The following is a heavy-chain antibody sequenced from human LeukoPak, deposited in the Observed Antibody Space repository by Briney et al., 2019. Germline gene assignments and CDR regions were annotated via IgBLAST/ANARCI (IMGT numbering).Heavy chain of an antibody. CDR1: GYTLTELS. CDR3: ATDQRGAGLGFVYGSGSFNGLDV. D-gene: IGHD3-10*01. V-gene: IGHV1-24*01. Sequence: GASVKVSCKLSGYTLTELSMHWVRQAPGKGLEWMGGFDPEDGETIYAQKSQGRVTMTEDTSTDTGYMELSSLRSEDTAVYYCATDQRGAGLGFVYGSGSFNGLDVWGQGTTVTVSS. J-gene: IGHJ6*02. CDR2: FDPEDGET.